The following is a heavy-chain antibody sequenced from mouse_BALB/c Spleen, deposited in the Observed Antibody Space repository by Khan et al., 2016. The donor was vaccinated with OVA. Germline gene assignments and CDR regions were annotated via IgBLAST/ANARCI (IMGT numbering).Heavy chain of an antibody. CDR2: IWSDGST. CDR3: ARQPYYHYNIMDY. V-gene: IGHV2-6-1*01. Sequence: VKLLESGPGLVAPSQSLSITCTISGFSLTNYGVHWVRQPPGKGLEWLVVIWSDGSTTYNSALKSRLTISKDNSKSQVFLKMNSLQTDDTAMYFGARQPYYHYNIMDYWGQGTSVTVSS. J-gene: IGHJ4*01. D-gene: IGHD2-10*01. CDR1: GFSLTNYG.